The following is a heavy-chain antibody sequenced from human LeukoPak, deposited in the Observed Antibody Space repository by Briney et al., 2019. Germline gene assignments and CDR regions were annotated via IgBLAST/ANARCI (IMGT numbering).Heavy chain of an antibody. CDR3: ARAVAGTADFDF. CDR1: GGSISSYY. Sequence: SETLSLTCTVSGGSISSYYWSWLRQRAGKALEWIGRISSSGNTHYNPSLKSRVTMSVDTSKNQFSLRLSSVTAADTAIYYCARAVAGTADFDFWGQGTLVTVSS. CDR2: ISSSGNT. J-gene: IGHJ4*02. D-gene: IGHD6-19*01. V-gene: IGHV4-4*07.